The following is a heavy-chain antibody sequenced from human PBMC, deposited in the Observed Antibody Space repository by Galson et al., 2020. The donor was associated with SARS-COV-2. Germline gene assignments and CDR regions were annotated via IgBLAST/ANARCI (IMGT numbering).Heavy chain of an antibody. J-gene: IGHJ6*02. Sequence: ASVKVSCKASGYTFTSYAMNWVRQAPGQGLEWMGWINTNTGNPTYAQGFTGRFVFSLDTSVSTAYLQISSLKAEDTAVYYCARDCSSTSWEVRNYYYYGMDVWGQWTTVTVSS. V-gene: IGHV7-4-1*02. D-gene: IGHD2-2*01. CDR2: INTNTGNP. CDR1: GYTFTSYA. CDR3: ARDCSSTSWEVRNYYYYGMDV.